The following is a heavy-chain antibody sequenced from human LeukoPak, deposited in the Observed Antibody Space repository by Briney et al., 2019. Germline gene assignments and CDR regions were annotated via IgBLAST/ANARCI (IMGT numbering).Heavy chain of an antibody. CDR2: IIPIFGTA. CDR1: GGTFSSYA. CDR3: ARLYLAAAGTGAFDI. V-gene: IGHV1-69*05. Sequence: GSSVKVSCKASGGTFSSYAISWVRQAPGQGLEWMGGIIPIFGTANYAQKFQGRVTITTDESTSTAYMELSSLRSEDTAVYYCARLYLAAAGTGAFDIWGQGTMVTVSS. D-gene: IGHD6-13*01. J-gene: IGHJ3*02.